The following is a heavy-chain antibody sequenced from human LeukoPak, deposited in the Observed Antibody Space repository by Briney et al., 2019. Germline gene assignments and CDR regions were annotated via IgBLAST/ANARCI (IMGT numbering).Heavy chain of an antibody. CDR2: ISGSGGST. D-gene: IGHD3-22*01. Sequence: GGSLRLSCAASGFTFSSYAMSWVRQAPGKGLEWVSAISGSGGSTYYADSVKGRFTISRDNSKNTLYLQMNSLRAEDTAVYYCAKDFKDDYYDSSGYQAFDIWGQGTMVTVSS. V-gene: IGHV3-23*01. CDR3: AKDFKDDYYDSSGYQAFDI. CDR1: GFTFSSYA. J-gene: IGHJ3*02.